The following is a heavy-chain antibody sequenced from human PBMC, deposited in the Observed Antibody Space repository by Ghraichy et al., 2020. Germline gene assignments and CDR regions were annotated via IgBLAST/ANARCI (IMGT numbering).Heavy chain of an antibody. CDR2: IYYSGST. CDR3: ARVESESTGDRGYYFDY. D-gene: IGHD7-27*01. J-gene: IGHJ4*02. V-gene: IGHV4-31*03. Sequence: SETLSLTCTVSGGSISSGGYYWSWIRQHPGKGLEWIGYIYYSGSTYYNPSLKSRVTISVDTSKNQFSLKLSSVTAADTAVYYCARVESESTGDRGYYFDYWGQGTLVTVSS. CDR1: GGSISSGGYY.